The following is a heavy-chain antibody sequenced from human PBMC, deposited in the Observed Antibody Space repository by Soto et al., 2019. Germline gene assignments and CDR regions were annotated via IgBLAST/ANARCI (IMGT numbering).Heavy chain of an antibody. CDR2: IKSKTDGGTT. CDR3: TTDPHCSGGSCYSGYYYYYMDV. J-gene: IGHJ6*03. Sequence: EVQLVESGGGLVKPGGSLRLSCAASGFTFSNAWMSWVRQAPGKGLEWVGRIKSKTDGGTTDYAAPVKGRFTISRDDSKTTLYLQMNSLKPEDTAVYYCTTDPHCSGGSCYSGYYYYYMDVWGKGTTVTVSS. CDR1: GFTFSNAW. V-gene: IGHV3-15*01. D-gene: IGHD2-15*01.